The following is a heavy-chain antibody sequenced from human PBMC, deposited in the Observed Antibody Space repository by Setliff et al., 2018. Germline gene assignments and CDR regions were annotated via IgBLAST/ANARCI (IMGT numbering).Heavy chain of an antibody. J-gene: IGHJ4*02. CDR3: ATTGTYRYFDY. CDR2: IYYSGTT. D-gene: IGHD1-1*01. V-gene: IGHV4-39*01. CDR1: GDSISSSRYY. Sequence: SETLSLTCTVSGDSISSSRYYWAWISQPPGKGLEWIGNIYYSGTTYSNPSLKSRVTMSVDTSKNQFSLRLNSVTASDTAVYYCATTGTYRYFDYWGQGTLVTVSS.